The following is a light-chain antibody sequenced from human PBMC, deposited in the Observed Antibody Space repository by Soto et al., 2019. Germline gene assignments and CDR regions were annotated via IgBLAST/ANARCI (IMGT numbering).Light chain of an antibody. CDR1: QSVSNSY. CDR2: GAS. J-gene: IGKJ2*01. V-gene: IGKV3-20*01. CDR3: QQYGSSPYA. Sequence: EIVLTQSPGTLSLSPGERATLSCRASQSVSNSYLAWYQQRPGQAPRLLIYGASRRATGIPDRFTGSGSGTDFTLTISRLAPEDFAVYYCQQYGSSPYAFGQGTKLEIK.